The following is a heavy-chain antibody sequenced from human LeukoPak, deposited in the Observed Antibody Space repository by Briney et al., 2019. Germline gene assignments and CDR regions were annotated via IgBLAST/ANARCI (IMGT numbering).Heavy chain of an antibody. CDR2: IYTSGGT. J-gene: IGHJ6*02. Sequence: SDTLSLTCTVSGGSISSYYWSWIRQPAGKGLEWIGRIYTSGGTNYNPSVKSRVTMSVDTAKNQFSLKRSSVTAADTAVYYCARGIAAAAEKPYYYGMGGWGQGTTVTVS. V-gene: IGHV4-4*07. D-gene: IGHD6-13*01. CDR1: GGSISSYY. CDR3: ARGIAAAAEKPYYYGMGG.